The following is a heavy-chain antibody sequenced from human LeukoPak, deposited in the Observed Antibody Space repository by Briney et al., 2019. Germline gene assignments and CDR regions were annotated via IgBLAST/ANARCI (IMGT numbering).Heavy chain of an antibody. Sequence: GGSLRLSCAASGFTFSSYAMSWVRQAPGKGLEWVSAISGSGGGTYYADSVKGRFTISRDNSKNTLYLQMNSLRAEDTAVYYCASRPIQLWLKGAFDIWGQGTMVTVSS. J-gene: IGHJ3*02. CDR1: GFTFSSYA. V-gene: IGHV3-23*01. D-gene: IGHD5-18*01. CDR3: ASRPIQLWLKGAFDI. CDR2: ISGSGGGT.